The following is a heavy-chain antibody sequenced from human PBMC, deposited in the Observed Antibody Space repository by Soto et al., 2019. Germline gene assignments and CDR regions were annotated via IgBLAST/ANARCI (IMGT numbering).Heavy chain of an antibody. J-gene: IGHJ4*02. CDR3: ARENWDGDYYFDY. D-gene: IGHD4-17*01. V-gene: IGHV3-53*01. CDR1: GFTVSSNY. CDR2: IYSGGST. Sequence: LRLSCAASGFTVSSNYMSWVRQAPGKGLEWVSVIYSGGSTYYADSVKGRFTISRDNSKNTLHLQMNSLRAEDTAVYYCARENWDGDYYFDYWGQGTLVTVSS.